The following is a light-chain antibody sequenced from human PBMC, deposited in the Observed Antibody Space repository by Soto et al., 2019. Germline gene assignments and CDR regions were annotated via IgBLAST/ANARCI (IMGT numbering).Light chain of an antibody. CDR2: DVS. V-gene: IGLV2-14*03. J-gene: IGLJ2*01. Sequence: QSVLTQPASVSGSPGQSITISCTGTSSDVGGYDYVSWYQQYPDKAPKLMIYDVSNRPSGVSNRFSGSKSGNTASLTISGLQAEDEADYYCSSYSSSSTLVVFGGVTKVTVL. CDR3: SSYSSSSTLVV. CDR1: SSDVGGYDY.